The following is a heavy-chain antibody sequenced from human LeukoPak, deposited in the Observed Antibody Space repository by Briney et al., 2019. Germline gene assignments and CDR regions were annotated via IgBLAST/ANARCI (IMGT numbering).Heavy chain of an antibody. J-gene: IGHJ4*02. V-gene: IGHV3-30*18. Sequence: GGSLRPSCAASGFTFRNYGMHWVRHAPGKGLGWVAVVSYDGKNTYYVGSVKGRFTVSRDNSKNTLYLQMNRLRVEDTAVYYCANLRGNNWYIEYWGQGTLVTVSS. CDR1: GFTFRNYG. D-gene: IGHD1-1*01. CDR2: VSYDGKNT. CDR3: ANLRGNNWYIEY.